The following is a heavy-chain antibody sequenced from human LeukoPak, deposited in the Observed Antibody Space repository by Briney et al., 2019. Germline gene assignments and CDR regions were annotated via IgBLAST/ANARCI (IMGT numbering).Heavy chain of an antibody. CDR2: ISGAGGDT. CDR1: GFTFSSYA. D-gene: IGHD3-9*01. Sequence: PGGSLRLSCAASGFTFSSYAKSWVRQAPGKGLEWVSGISGAGGDTSYADSVKGRFTISRDNSKNMVYLQMSSLRAEDTAVYYCAKSTGNYHYYYALDVWGQGTTVTVS. J-gene: IGHJ6*02. V-gene: IGHV3-23*01. CDR3: AKSTGNYHYYYALDV.